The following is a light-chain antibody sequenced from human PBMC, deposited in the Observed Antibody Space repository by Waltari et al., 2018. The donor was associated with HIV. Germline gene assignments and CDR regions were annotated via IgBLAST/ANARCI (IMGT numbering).Light chain of an antibody. J-gene: IGLJ2*01. CDR2: DVS. CDR3: TSYTSRSTVL. Sequence: QSALTQPPSVSGSPGQSVTISCTGTSSDVGSYNRVSWYQQPPGTAPKRMIYDVSNRPSGVPDRFSGSKSGNTASLTISGLQAEDEADYYCTSYTSRSTVLFGGGTKVTVL. CDR1: SSDVGSYNR. V-gene: IGLV2-18*02.